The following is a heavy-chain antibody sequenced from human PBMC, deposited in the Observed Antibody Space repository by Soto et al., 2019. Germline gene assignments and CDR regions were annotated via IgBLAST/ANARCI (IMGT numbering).Heavy chain of an antibody. CDR3: ARVDRTITTFYYYGMDV. V-gene: IGHV3-30-3*01. D-gene: IGHD3-22*01. J-gene: IGHJ6*02. Sequence: PGGSLRLSCAASGFSFTYYALHWVRQAPGKGLDWVAVISYDGSNKYYADSVKGRFTISRDDSRSTLYLQMNSLRTEDSAVYYCARVDRTITTFYYYGMDVWGQGT. CDR2: ISYDGSNK. CDR1: GFSFTYYA.